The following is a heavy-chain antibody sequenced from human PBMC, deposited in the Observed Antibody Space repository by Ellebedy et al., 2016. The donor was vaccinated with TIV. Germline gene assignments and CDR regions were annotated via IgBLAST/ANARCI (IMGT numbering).Heavy chain of an antibody. Sequence: GESLKISCAASGFNFNTYTMSWVRQAPGKGLEWVSSISITSSYIYYADSVRGRFTISRDNAKNSLYLQMNSLRAEDTAVYYCVSSLSGTMTRDYWGQGTLVTVSS. CDR1: GFNFNTYT. CDR2: ISITSSYI. V-gene: IGHV3-21*01. J-gene: IGHJ4*02. D-gene: IGHD2-2*01. CDR3: VSSLSGTMTRDY.